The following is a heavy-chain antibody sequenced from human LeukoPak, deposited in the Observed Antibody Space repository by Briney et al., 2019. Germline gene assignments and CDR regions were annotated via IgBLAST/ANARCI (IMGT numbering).Heavy chain of an antibody. CDR3: ARLATVALDY. V-gene: IGHV4-39*01. J-gene: IGHJ4*02. D-gene: IGHD4-23*01. CDR2: IYYSGST. CDR1: GGSISSSSYY. Sequence: PSETLSLTCTVSGGSISSSSYYWGWIRRPPGKGLEWIGSIYYSGSTYYNPSLKSRVTISVDTSRNQFSLKLSSVTAADTAVYYCARLATVALDYWGQGTLVTVSS.